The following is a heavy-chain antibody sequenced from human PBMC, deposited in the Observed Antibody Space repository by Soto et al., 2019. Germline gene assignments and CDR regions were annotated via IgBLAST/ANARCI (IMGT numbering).Heavy chain of an antibody. D-gene: IGHD3-22*01. CDR2: ISAYNGNT. CDR1: VYTFTSYG. CDR3: ARQYYYDSSGYSI. J-gene: IGHJ4*02. Sequence: XSVKASCKASVYTFTSYGIGLVRQAPGQGLEWMGWISAYNGNTDYAQKLQGRVTMTTDTSTSTAYMELRSLRSDDTAVYYCARQYYYDSSGYSIWGQGTLVTVSS. V-gene: IGHV1-18*01.